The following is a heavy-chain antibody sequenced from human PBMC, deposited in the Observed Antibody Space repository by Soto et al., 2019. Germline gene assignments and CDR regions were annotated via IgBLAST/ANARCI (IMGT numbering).Heavy chain of an antibody. V-gene: IGHV4-61*01. CDR3: AREGDGSGWSYFDY. Sequence: SETLSLTCTVSGGSVSSGSYYWSWIRQPPGKGLEWIGYIYYSGSTNYNPSLKSRVTISVDTSKNQFSLKLSSVTAADTAVYYCAREGDGSGWSYFDYWGQGTLVTVSS. CDR1: GGSVSSGSYY. J-gene: IGHJ4*02. D-gene: IGHD6-19*01. CDR2: IYYSGST.